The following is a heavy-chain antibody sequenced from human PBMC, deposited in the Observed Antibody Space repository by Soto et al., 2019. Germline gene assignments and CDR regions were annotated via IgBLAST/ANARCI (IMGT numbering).Heavy chain of an antibody. CDR2: IWYAGSNK. D-gene: IGHD1-26*01. CDR3: ARDRRVGATPPYYYAMDV. Sequence: QVQLVESGGGVVQPGRSLRLSCTASGFTFSSHGIHWVRQAPGKGLEWVAVIWYAGSNKCYADSVKGRFTISRDNYKNTLYLQLNSLGAEDTAVYYCARDRRVGATPPYYYAMDVWGQGTTVTVSS. V-gene: IGHV3-33*01. J-gene: IGHJ6*02. CDR1: GFTFSSHG.